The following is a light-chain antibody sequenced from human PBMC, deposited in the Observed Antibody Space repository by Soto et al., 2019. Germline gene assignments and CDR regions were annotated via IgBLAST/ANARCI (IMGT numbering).Light chain of an antibody. CDR1: QGISSA. Sequence: AIQLTQSPSSLSASVGDRVTITCRASQGISSALAWYQQKPGKAPKLLIYDASSLESGVPSRFSGSGSGTDFTLTISSLQPEDFATYYCQQFNSYPITFDQGTRLEIK. CDR3: QQFNSYPIT. V-gene: IGKV1-13*02. CDR2: DAS. J-gene: IGKJ5*01.